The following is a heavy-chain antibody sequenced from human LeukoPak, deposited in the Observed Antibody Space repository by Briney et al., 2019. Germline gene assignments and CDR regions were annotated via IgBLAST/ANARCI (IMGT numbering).Heavy chain of an antibody. CDR1: GGSFSGYY. CDR3: ARGRGVRGVITRFDP. Sequence: SETLSLTCAVYGGSFSGYYWSWIRQPPGKGLEWIGEINHSGSTNYNPSLKSRVTISVDTSRNQFSLKLSSVTAADTAVYYCARGRGVRGVITRFDPWGQGTLVTVPS. D-gene: IGHD3-10*01. V-gene: IGHV4-34*01. CDR2: INHSGST. J-gene: IGHJ5*02.